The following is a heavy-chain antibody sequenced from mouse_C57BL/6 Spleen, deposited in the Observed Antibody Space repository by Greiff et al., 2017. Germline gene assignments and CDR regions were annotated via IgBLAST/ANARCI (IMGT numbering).Heavy chain of an antibody. D-gene: IGHD1-1*02. Sequence: VQLQQSGPELVKPGASVKISCKASGYSFTGYYMNWVKQSPEKSLEWIGEINPSTGGTTYNQKFKAKATLTVDKSSSTAYMQLKSLTSEDSAVYYCALGGGYYWYFDVWGTGTTVTVSS. CDR2: INPSTGGT. CDR3: ALGGGYYWYFDV. J-gene: IGHJ1*03. CDR1: GYSFTGYY. V-gene: IGHV1-42*01.